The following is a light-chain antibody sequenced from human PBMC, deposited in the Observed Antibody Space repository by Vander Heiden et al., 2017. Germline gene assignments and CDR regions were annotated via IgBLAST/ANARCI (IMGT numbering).Light chain of an antibody. V-gene: IGKV1-39*01. Sequence: DIQMTQSPSSLSASEGDRVTITCRASQRISTYLNWYQQKPWKAPKLLILAASSLQSVVQSRFSGSGAGTDFTLTISSRQPEDFATYYCQQSDRTPPLFTFGHGTKVDIK. CDR2: AAS. CDR1: QRISTY. J-gene: IGKJ3*01. CDR3: QQSDRTPPLFT.